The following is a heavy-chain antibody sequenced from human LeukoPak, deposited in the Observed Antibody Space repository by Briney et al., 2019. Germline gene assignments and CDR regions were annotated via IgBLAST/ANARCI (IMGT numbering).Heavy chain of an antibody. J-gene: IGHJ6*03. V-gene: IGHV3-23*01. CDR1: GFTFSSYA. CDR3: AKAMRVVVPAAALTTTDYYYYYYMDV. D-gene: IGHD2-2*01. CDR2: ISGSALST. Sequence: GGSLRLSCAASGFTFSSYAMSWVRQAPGKGLEWVSAISGSALSTYYADSVKGRFTISRDNSKNTLYLQMNSLRAEDTAVYYCAKAMRVVVPAAALTTTDYYYYYYMDVWGKGTTVTVSS.